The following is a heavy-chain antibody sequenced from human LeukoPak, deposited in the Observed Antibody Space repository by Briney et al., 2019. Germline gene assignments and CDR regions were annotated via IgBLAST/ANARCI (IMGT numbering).Heavy chain of an antibody. CDR3: ARDQTGYYGSGDYMDV. CDR2: IIPIFGAA. Sequence: ASVKVSCKASGYTFTGYYMHWVRQAPGQGLEWMGGIIPIFGAANYAQKFQGRVTITADKSTSTAYMELSSLRSEDTAVYYCARDQTGYYGSGDYMDVWGKGTTVTVSS. V-gene: IGHV1-69*06. J-gene: IGHJ6*03. D-gene: IGHD3-10*01. CDR1: GYTFTGYY.